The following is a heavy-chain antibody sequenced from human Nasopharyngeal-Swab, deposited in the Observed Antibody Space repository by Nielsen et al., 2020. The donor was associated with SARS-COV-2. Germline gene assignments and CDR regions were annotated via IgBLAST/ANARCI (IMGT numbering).Heavy chain of an antibody. D-gene: IGHD4-17*01. CDR2: INAGNGNT. CDR3: ARDPTVTTDYYYYYYMDV. V-gene: IGHV1-3*01. J-gene: IGHJ6*03. Sequence: WVRQAPGQWLEWMGWINAGNGNTKYSQKFQGRVTITRDTSASTAYMELSSLRSEDTAVYYCARDPTVTTDYYYYYYMDVWGKGTTVTVSS.